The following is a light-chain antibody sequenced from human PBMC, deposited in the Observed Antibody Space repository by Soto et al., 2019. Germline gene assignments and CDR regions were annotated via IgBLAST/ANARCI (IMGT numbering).Light chain of an antibody. CDR2: AAS. CDR3: QNYNSAPWT. V-gene: IGKV1-27*01. CDR1: QAISDY. J-gene: IGKJ1*01. Sequence: DIQMTQSPSSLSASVGDRVTITCRASQAISDYLAWYQQKPGQVPNLLIFAASTLQSGVPSRFSGSGSGTYFTLTITGLQPEDVATYYCQNYNSAPWTFGQGNKVEIK.